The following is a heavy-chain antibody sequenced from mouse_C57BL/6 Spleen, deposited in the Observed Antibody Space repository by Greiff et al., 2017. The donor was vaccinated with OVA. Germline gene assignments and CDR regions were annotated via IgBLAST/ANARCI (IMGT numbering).Heavy chain of an antibody. CDR3: ARPPFTTADYFDY. Sequence: QVQLKESGAELVKPGASVKISCKASGYAFSSYWMTWVKQRPGKGLEWIGQIYPGDGDTNYNGKFKGKATLTADKSSSTAYMQLSSLTSEDSAVYFCARPPFTTADYFDYWGQGTTLTVSS. V-gene: IGHV1-80*01. D-gene: IGHD1-2*01. CDR1: GYAFSSYW. J-gene: IGHJ2*01. CDR2: IYPGDGDT.